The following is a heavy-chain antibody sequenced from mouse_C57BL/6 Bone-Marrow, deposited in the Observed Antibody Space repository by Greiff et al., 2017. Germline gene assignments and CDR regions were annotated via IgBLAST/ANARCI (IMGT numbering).Heavy chain of an antibody. Sequence: EVKLVESGGDLVKPGGSLKLSCAASGFTFSSYGMSWVRQTPDKRLEWVATISSGGSYTYYPDSVKGRFTISRDNAKNTLYLQMSSLKSEDTAMYYCARQLGGFDYWGQGTTLTVSS. CDR1: GFTFSSYG. CDR3: ARQLGGFDY. D-gene: IGHD4-1*01. J-gene: IGHJ2*01. V-gene: IGHV5-6*02. CDR2: ISSGGSYT.